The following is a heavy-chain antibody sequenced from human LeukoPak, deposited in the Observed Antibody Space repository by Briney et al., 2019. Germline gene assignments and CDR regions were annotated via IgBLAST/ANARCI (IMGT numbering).Heavy chain of an antibody. Sequence: PGGSLRLSCAASGFTFSSYSMNWVRQAPGKGLEWVSSISSSSSYIYYADSVKGRFTISRDNSKNTLYLQMNSLRAEDTAVYYCATEPDSGYTYLVLDYWGQGTLVTVSS. V-gene: IGHV3-21*01. CDR1: GFTFSSYS. D-gene: IGHD5-18*01. CDR3: ATEPDSGYTYLVLDY. CDR2: ISSSSSYI. J-gene: IGHJ4*02.